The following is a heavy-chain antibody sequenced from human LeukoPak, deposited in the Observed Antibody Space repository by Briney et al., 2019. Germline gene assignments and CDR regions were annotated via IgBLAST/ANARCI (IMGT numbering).Heavy chain of an antibody. CDR3: ARGEVPAASFDY. Sequence: ASVKVSCKASGYTLTGYYMHWVRQAPGQGLEWMGWINPNSGGTNYAQKFQGRVTMTRDTSISTAYMELSRLRSDDTAVYYCARGEVPAASFDYWGQGTLVTVSS. V-gene: IGHV1-2*02. CDR1: GYTLTGYY. CDR2: INPNSGGT. D-gene: IGHD2-2*01. J-gene: IGHJ4*02.